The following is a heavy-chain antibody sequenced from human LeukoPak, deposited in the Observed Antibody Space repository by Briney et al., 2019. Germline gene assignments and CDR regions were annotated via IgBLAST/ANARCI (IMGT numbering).Heavy chain of an antibody. CDR3: AREVATGRDYYYYYGMDV. J-gene: IGHJ6*02. V-gene: IGHV1-18*04. D-gene: IGHD5-12*01. CDR2: INTYNGNT. Sequence: ASVTVSCKASGYTFTSNGISWVRQAPGQGLEWMGWINTYNGNTNYAQKFQGRVTMTTDTSTSTAYMELRSLRSDDTAVYYCAREVATGRDYYYYYGMDVWGQGTTVTVSS. CDR1: GYTFTSNG.